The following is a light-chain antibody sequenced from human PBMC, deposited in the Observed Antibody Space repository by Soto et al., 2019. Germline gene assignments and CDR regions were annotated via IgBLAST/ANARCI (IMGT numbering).Light chain of an antibody. V-gene: IGKV1-5*03. Sequence: DIQMTQSPDTLSASVGDRVTITCRASQSISSWLAWYQQKPGKAPKLLIYKASNLESGVPSRFTGSGSGTEFTLTISSLQPDDFATYYCQQYNSWTFGQGTKVDIK. CDR1: QSISSW. J-gene: IGKJ1*01. CDR2: KAS. CDR3: QQYNSWT.